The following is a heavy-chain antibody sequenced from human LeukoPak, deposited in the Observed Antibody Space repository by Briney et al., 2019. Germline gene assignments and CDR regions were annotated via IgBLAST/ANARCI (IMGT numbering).Heavy chain of an antibody. CDR3: ASTVVRGVIIPYYYYYGMDV. D-gene: IGHD3-10*01. V-gene: IGHV3-7*02. Sequence: GESLKISCAASGFTFSSYWMSWVRQAPGKGLEWVANIKQDGSEKYYVDSVKGRFTISRDNAKNSLYLQMNSLRAEDTAVYYCASTVVRGVIIPYYYYYGMDVWGQGTTVTVSS. CDR2: IKQDGSEK. J-gene: IGHJ6*02. CDR1: GFTFSSYW.